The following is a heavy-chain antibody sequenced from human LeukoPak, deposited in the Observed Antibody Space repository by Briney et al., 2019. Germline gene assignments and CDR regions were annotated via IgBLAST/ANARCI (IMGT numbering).Heavy chain of an antibody. V-gene: IGHV3-7*03. CDR1: GFTFSSYW. Sequence: GGSLRLSCAASGFTFSSYWMSWVRQAPGKGLEWVANIKQDGSEKYYVDSVKGRFTISRDNAKNSLYLQMNSLRAEDMAVYYCARVEVGVGPYFDYWGQGTLVTVSS. D-gene: IGHD1-26*01. J-gene: IGHJ4*02. CDR2: IKQDGSEK. CDR3: ARVEVGVGPYFDY.